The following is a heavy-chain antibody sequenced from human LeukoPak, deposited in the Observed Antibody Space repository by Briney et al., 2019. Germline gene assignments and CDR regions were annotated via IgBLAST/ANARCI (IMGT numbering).Heavy chain of an antibody. V-gene: IGHV4-34*01. CDR3: ARQSGDDSSWSFDY. Sequence: SETLSLTCTVSGGSISGYYWSWIRQPPGKGLEWIGEINHSGSTNYNPSLKSRVTISVDTSKNQFSLKLSSVTAADTAVYYCARQSGDDSSWSFDYWGQGTLVTVSS. CDR2: INHSGST. CDR1: GGSISGYY. D-gene: IGHD6-13*01. J-gene: IGHJ4*02.